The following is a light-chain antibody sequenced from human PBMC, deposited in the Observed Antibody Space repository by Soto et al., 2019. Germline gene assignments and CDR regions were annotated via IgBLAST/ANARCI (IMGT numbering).Light chain of an antibody. J-gene: IGLJ7*01. V-gene: IGLV2-14*01. CDR2: EVT. CDR1: SSDIGGYNY. CDR3: SSYTSSNTLVV. Sequence: QSALTQPASVSGSPGQSITISCIGSSSDIGGYNYVSWYQQHPGKAPKLMIYEVTNRPSGVSNRFSGSKSGNTASLTISGLQAEDEAEYYCSSYTSSNTLVVFGGGTQLTVL.